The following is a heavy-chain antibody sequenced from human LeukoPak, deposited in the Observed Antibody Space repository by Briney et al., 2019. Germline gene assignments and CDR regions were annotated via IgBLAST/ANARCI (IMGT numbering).Heavy chain of an antibody. CDR1: GFNVNSFE. D-gene: IGHD1-26*01. V-gene: IGHV3-48*03. Sequence: RGSLRLSCAASGFNVNSFEMTWVRQAPGLGLEFLSYISDSGGVIKYADSVKGRFIISRDSAENALYLQMNNLGADDTAVYFCAGGPQYTGSFPYWGQGTLVAVSS. CDR2: ISDSGGVI. J-gene: IGHJ4*02. CDR3: AGGPQYTGSFPY.